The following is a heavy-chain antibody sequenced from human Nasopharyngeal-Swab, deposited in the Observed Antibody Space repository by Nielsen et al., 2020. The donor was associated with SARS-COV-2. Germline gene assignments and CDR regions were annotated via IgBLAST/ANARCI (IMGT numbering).Heavy chain of an antibody. CDR2: INPRGGST. Sequence: WGRQAPGQGLEGMGKINPRGGSTSYAQKYQGRVTMTRDTSTSTVDMELSSLRSEDTAVYYCARERGSCWYDRVYYGMDVWGQGTTVTVSS. J-gene: IGHJ6*02. D-gene: IGHD6-19*01. V-gene: IGHV1-46*01. CDR3: ARERGSCWYDRVYYGMDV.